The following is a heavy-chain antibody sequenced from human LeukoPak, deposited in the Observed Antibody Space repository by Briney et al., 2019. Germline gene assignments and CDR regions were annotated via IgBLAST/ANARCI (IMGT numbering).Heavy chain of an antibody. CDR1: GGSFSGYY. Sequence: PETLSLTCAVYGGSFSGYYWSWIRQPPGKGLEWIGEINHSGSTNYNPSLKSRVTISVDTSKNQFSLKLSSVTAADTAVYYCARAAYSSSWYGPKYYYYYGMDVWGQGTTVTVSS. J-gene: IGHJ6*02. V-gene: IGHV4-34*01. CDR2: INHSGST. D-gene: IGHD6-13*01. CDR3: ARAAYSSSWYGPKYYYYYGMDV.